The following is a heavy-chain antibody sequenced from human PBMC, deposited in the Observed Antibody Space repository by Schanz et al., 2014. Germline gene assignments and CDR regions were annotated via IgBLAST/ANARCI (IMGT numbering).Heavy chain of an antibody. CDR1: GFTFSDYY. CDR2: ISNSGYTI. D-gene: IGHD6-6*01. Sequence: QVQLVESGGGLVKPGGSLRLSCAASGFTFSDYYMNWIRQAPGKGLEWVSYISNSGYTIYYADSVKGRFTISRDNAKTPLYRKMTSLRAGATAVYYCARAPPPYSSSPYYWYYGMDVWGQGTTVTVSS. CDR3: ARAPPPYSSSPYYWYYGMDV. V-gene: IGHV3-11*01. J-gene: IGHJ6*02.